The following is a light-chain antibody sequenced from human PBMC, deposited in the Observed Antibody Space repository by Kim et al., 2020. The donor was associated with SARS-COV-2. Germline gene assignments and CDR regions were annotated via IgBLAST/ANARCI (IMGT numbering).Light chain of an antibody. J-gene: IGLJ2*01. Sequence: LTQTVRITCKGDNLRSYYASWYQQKPIQAPVLVIYGKNNRPSGIPDRFSGSSSGNTASLTITGAQAEDEADYYCNSRDSSGNHLVFGGGTQLTVL. CDR3: NSRDSSGNHLV. CDR1: NLRSYY. CDR2: GKN. V-gene: IGLV3-19*01.